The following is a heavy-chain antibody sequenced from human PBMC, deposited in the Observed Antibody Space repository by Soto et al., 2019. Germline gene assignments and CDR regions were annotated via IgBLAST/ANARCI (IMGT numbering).Heavy chain of an antibody. V-gene: IGHV3-23*01. Sequence: EVQLLESGGGLVHPGGSLRLSCAASGFDFSSYAMSWVRQAPGKGLECISLISGTGVPTLYAESVKGRFSVSRDNFKDTLFLEMNNLGVDDTAMYYCAKSLCSSSSCFFLWVDPWGPGTLVTVSS. D-gene: IGHD2-2*01. J-gene: IGHJ5*02. CDR3: AKSLCSSSSCFFLWVDP. CDR2: ISGTGVPT. CDR1: GFDFSSYA.